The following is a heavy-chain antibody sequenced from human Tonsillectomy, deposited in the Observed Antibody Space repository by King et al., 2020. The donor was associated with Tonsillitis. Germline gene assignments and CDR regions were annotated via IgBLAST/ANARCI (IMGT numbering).Heavy chain of an antibody. D-gene: IGHD1-26*01. Sequence: QLVQSGAEVKKPGASVKVSCKASGYSFTSYDINWVRQATGQGLEWMGWMNPNSGNTGYAQKFQGRVTMTRNTSISTAYMELSSLRSEDTAVYYCSRARGSYYFSYYYGMDVWDQGTPVTVSS. V-gene: IGHV1-8*02. CDR2: MNPNSGNT. CDR3: SRARGSYYFSYYYGMDV. CDR1: GYSFTSYD. J-gene: IGHJ6*02.